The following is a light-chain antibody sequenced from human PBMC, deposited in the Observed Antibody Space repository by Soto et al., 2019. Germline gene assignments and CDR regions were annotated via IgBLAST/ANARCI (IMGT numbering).Light chain of an antibody. J-gene: IGKJ2*01. CDR1: QRISNND. CDR3: QQYQSSPPKYT. CDR2: GAS. V-gene: IGKV3-20*01. Sequence: EVILTQSPGTVSLSPGDRATLSCRASQRISNNDLGWYQQKFGQAPRLLIFGASKSATGIPDRFTGSGSGTDFTLTISRVEPEDFAVYYCQQYQSSPPKYTFGQGTILEI.